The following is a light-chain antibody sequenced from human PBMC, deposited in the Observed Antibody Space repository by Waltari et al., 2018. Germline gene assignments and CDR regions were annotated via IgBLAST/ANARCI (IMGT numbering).Light chain of an antibody. Sequence: DMQMTQSPSTLSASVGDRVTITCRASQSISTWLAWYQQKPGKAPKLLIYKASSLEGGVPSRFSDSGSGTEFTLTISSLQPDDFATYYCQQYSTYSRTFGQGTKLEIK. CDR2: KAS. CDR1: QSISTW. J-gene: IGKJ2*01. CDR3: QQYSTYSRT. V-gene: IGKV1-5*03.